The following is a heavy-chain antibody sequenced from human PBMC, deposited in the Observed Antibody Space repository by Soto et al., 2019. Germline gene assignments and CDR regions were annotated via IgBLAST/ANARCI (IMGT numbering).Heavy chain of an antibody. V-gene: IGHV6-1*01. J-gene: IGHJ4*02. D-gene: IGHD3-10*01. CDR3: ARNYYGSGSYYTAFDS. CDR2: TYYESKWYH. Sequence: QVQLQQSGPGLVKPSQTLSVTCAISGDSVSSGSAAWHWIRQSPSRGLEWLGRTYYESKWYHDYKGFVKSRMTIKPDPSNNQSYLQLSSVTPEEKDVYYCARNYYGSGSYYTAFDSWGQGTLVTVSP. CDR1: GDSVSSGSAA.